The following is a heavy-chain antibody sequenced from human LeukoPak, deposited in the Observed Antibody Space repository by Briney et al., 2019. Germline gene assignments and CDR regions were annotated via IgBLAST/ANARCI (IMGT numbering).Heavy chain of an antibody. CDR2: INPSGGST. D-gene: IGHD2-8*02. Sequence: ASVKVSCKASGYSFTSYYMHWVRQAPGQGLEWMGVINPSGGSTNYAQKFQGRVTMTRDTSTSTVYMELSSLRSEDTAVYYCARATVRLGYCTVWGQGTLVTVSS. J-gene: IGHJ4*02. CDR3: ARATVRLGYCTV. CDR1: GYSFTSYY. V-gene: IGHV1-46*01.